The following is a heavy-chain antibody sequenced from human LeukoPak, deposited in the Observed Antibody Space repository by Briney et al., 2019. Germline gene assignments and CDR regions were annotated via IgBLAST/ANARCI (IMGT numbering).Heavy chain of an antibody. Sequence: GGSLRLSRAASGFTFSNAWMTWVRQAPGKGLEWVARIKTRSDGGTTDYAATVTGRFIISRDDSKNMLYLQMNSLKTEDTAMYYCTRKSYFENWGQGTLVTVSS. CDR1: GFTFSNAW. J-gene: IGHJ4*02. CDR2: IKTRSDGGTT. V-gene: IGHV3-15*01. CDR3: TRKSYFEN.